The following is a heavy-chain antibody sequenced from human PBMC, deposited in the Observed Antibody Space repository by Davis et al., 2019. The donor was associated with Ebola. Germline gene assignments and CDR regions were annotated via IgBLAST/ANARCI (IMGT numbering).Heavy chain of an antibody. CDR1: GFFFTNAY. J-gene: IGHJ4*02. CDR2: IKSNPDGGTA. CDR3: YGHTDY. Sequence: PGGSLRLSCAGSGFFFTNAYVTWVRQVPGKGLEWVGRIKSNPDGGTADYAAPMKGRFTISRDDSINTVFLQMNSLKTEDTALYYCYGHTDYWGQGTLVSVSS. V-gene: IGHV3-15*01. D-gene: IGHD3-10*01.